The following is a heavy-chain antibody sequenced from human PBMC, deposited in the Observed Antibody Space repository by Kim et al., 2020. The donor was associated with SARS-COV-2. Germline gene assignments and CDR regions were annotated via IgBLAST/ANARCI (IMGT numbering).Heavy chain of an antibody. V-gene: IGHV3-23*01. CDR3: AKDLNLGFDS. Sequence: TYYADAGKGRFTIPRDNAKHTLFLQMNGLRADNTAMYYCAKDLNLGFDSWGQGTLVTVSA. CDR2: T. D-gene: IGHD7-27*01. J-gene: IGHJ4*02.